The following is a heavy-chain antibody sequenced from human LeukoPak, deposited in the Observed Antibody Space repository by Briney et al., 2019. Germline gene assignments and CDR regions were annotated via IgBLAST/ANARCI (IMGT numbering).Heavy chain of an antibody. CDR3: ARALGYCSGGSCTRGYNWFDP. J-gene: IGHJ5*02. V-gene: IGHV4-59*08. D-gene: IGHD2-15*01. CDR2: IYYSGSI. CDR1: GASISSYY. Sequence: SETLSLTCTVSGASISSYYWSWIRQPPGKGLEWIGDIYYSGSIKYNPSLKSRVTMSVDTSMNQFSLKLSFVTTADTAVYYCARALGYCSGGSCTRGYNWFDPWGQGTLVTVPS.